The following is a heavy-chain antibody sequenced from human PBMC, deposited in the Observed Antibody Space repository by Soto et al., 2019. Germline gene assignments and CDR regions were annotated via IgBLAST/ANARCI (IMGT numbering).Heavy chain of an antibody. CDR1: GYTLTELS. J-gene: IGHJ6*02. D-gene: IGHD2-21*01. V-gene: IGHV1-24*01. CDR2: FDPEDGET. CDR3: ATALAPFPPLVSSIASAWSPIDYYCMDV. Sequence: GASVKVSCKVSGYTLTELSMHWVRQAPGKGLEWMGGFDPEDGETIYAQKFQGRGTRTEDTSTDPASMDLSSLRSEDTAVYYCATALAPFPPLVSSIASAWSPIDYYCMDVWGQGTTVTGSS.